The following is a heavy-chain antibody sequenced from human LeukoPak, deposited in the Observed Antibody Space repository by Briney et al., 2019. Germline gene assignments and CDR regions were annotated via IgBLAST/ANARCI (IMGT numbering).Heavy chain of an antibody. D-gene: IGHD5-18*01. CDR2: ISSSSSYI. V-gene: IGHV3-21*01. CDR3: ARALLEDTAMVFDY. Sequence: TSGGSLRLSCAASGFTFSSYEMNWVRQAPGKGLEWISSISSSSSYIYYADSVKGRFTVSRDNAKNSLYLQMNSLRAEDTAMYYCARALLEDTAMVFDYWGQGTLVTVSS. CDR1: GFTFSSYE. J-gene: IGHJ4*02.